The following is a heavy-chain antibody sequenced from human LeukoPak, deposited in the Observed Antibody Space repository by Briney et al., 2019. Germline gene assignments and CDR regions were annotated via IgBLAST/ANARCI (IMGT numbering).Heavy chain of an antibody. CDR3: ARADYGLLGIDY. CDR2: IYYSGST. D-gene: IGHD4-17*01. CDR1: GASISTYY. J-gene: IGHJ4*02. Sequence: SETLSLTCTVSGASISTYYWNWIRQPPGKGLEWIGYIYYSGSTNYSPSLKSRVTISVDTSKNQFSLKLSSVTAADTAVYYCARADYGLLGIDYWGQGTLVTVSS. V-gene: IGHV4-59*12.